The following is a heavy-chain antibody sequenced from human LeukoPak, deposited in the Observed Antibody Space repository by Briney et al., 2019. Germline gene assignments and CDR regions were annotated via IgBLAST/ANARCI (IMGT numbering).Heavy chain of an antibody. D-gene: IGHD3-22*01. CDR3: AREEVVVAYNWFDP. CDR1: GFTFSSYW. Sequence: PGGSLRLSCAASGFTFSSYWMSWVRQAPGKGLEWVANIKKDGSEKYSVDSVKGRFTISRDNAKTSLYLQMNTLRAEDTAVYYCAREEVVVAYNWFDPWGQGTLVTVSS. J-gene: IGHJ5*02. CDR2: IKKDGSEK. V-gene: IGHV3-7*01.